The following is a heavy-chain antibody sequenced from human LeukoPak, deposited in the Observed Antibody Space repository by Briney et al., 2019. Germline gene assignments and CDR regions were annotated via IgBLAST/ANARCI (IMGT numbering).Heavy chain of an antibody. V-gene: IGHV3-23*01. CDR1: GFTFSSYA. CDR2: ISGSGGST. J-gene: IGHJ4*02. Sequence: AGGSLRLSCAASGFTFSSYAMSWVRQAPGKRLEWVSAISGSGGSTCYADCVRGRFTVSRDNSKNTLYLQMNSLRAEDTAVYYCTKYDIVGAPSWGQGTLVTVSS. CDR3: TKYDIVGAPS. D-gene: IGHD1-26*01.